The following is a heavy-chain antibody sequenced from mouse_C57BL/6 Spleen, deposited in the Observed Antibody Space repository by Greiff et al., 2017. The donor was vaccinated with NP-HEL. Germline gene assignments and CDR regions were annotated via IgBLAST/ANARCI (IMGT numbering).Heavy chain of an antibody. CDR1: GYTFTSYG. CDR3: AKEPLWSYYPSHYAMDY. V-gene: IGHV1-81*01. CDR2: IYPRSGNT. J-gene: IGHJ4*01. D-gene: IGHD1-1*02. Sequence: QVQLQQSGAELARPGASVKLSCKASGYTFTSYGISWVKQRPGQGLEWIGEIYPRSGNTYYNEKFKGKATLTADKSSSTAYMELRSLTSEDSAVYFCAKEPLWSYYPSHYAMDYWGQGTSVTVSS.